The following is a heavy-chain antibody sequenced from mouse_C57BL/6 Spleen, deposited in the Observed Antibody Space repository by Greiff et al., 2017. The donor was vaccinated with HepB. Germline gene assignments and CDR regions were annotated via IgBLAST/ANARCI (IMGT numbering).Heavy chain of an antibody. CDR1: GFTFSSYA. Sequence: EVMLVESGGGLVKPGGSLKLSCAASGFTFSSYAMSWVRQTPEKRLEWVATISDGGSYTYYPDNVKGRVTISRDNAKNNLYLQMSHLKSEYTAVYYCANAYSVSDYFDYWGQGTTLTVSS. V-gene: IGHV5-4*03. J-gene: IGHJ2*01. CDR2: ISDGGSYT. D-gene: IGHD2-10*01. CDR3: ANAYSVSDYFDY.